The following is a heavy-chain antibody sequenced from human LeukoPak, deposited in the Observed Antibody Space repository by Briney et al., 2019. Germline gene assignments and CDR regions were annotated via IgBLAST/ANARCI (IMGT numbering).Heavy chain of an antibody. CDR3: ARIWGVVVPAAMDY. D-gene: IGHD2-2*01. CDR1: GFTFSTYS. CDR2: ISSSTSTI. Sequence: PGGSLRLSCAASGFTFSTYSMNWVRQAPGKGLEWVSYISSSTSTIYYADSVKGRFTISRDNAKNSLYLQMNSLRAEDTAVYYCARIWGVVVPAAMDYWGQGTLVTVSS. J-gene: IGHJ4*02. V-gene: IGHV3-48*04.